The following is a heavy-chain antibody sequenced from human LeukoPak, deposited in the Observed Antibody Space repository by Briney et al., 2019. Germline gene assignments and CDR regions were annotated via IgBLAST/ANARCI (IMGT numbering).Heavy chain of an antibody. V-gene: IGHV4-4*02. J-gene: IGHJ4*02. CDR3: ARHTYGVSAY. Sequence: PSETLSLTCAVSGGSISSSNWWSWVRQPPGKGLEWIGEIYHSGSTNYNPSLKSRVTISVDTSKNQFSLKLSSVTAADTAVYYCARHTYGVSAYWGQGTLVTVSS. D-gene: IGHD2-8*01. CDR1: GGSISSSNW. CDR2: IYHSGST.